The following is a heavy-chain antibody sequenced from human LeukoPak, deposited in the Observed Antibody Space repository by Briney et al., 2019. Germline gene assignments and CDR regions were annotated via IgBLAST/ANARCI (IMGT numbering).Heavy chain of an antibody. CDR3: TTTVWDGDF. CDR1: GFTFSNAG. V-gene: IGHV3-15*01. Sequence: PGGSLRLSCAASGFTFSNAGMNWVRQAPGKGLEWVGRIKSKTDGGTTDYAVPVKGRFTISRDDSKNTLFLLMNSLKSDDTAVYYCTTTVWDGDFWGQGTLVTVSS. J-gene: IGHJ4*02. D-gene: IGHD1-26*01. CDR2: IKSKTDGGTT.